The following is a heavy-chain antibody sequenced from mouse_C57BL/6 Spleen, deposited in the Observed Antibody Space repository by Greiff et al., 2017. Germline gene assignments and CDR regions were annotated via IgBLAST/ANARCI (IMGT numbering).Heavy chain of an antibody. CDR1: GYSFTSYY. V-gene: IGHV1-66*01. CDR2: IYPGSGNT. CDR3: ARDTTVVATPLDY. D-gene: IGHD1-1*01. J-gene: IGHJ2*01. Sequence: QVQLQQSGPELVKPGASVKISCKASGYSFTSYYIHWVKQRPGQGLEWIGWIYPGSGNTKYNEKFKGKATLTADTSSSTAYMQLSSLTSEDSAVYDCARDTTVVATPLDYWGQGTTLTVSS.